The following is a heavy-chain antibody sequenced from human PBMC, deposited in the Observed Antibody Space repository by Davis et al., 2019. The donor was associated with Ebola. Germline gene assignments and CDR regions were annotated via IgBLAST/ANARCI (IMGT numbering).Heavy chain of an antibody. J-gene: IGHJ4*02. D-gene: IGHD2-15*01. Sequence: SETLSLTCAVSGGSISSGGYSWSWIRQPPGKGLEWIGYIYHSGSTYYNPSLKSRVTISVDTSKNQFSLKLSSVTAADTAVYYCARGDVVVAATLDYWGQGTLVTVSS. V-gene: IGHV4-30-2*01. CDR3: ARGDVVVAATLDY. CDR1: GGSISSGGYS. CDR2: IYHSGST.